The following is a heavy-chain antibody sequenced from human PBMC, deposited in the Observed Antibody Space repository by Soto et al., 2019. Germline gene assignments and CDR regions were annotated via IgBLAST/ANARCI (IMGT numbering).Heavy chain of an antibody. Sequence: ASVKVSCKVSGYTLTELSMHWVRQAPGKGLEWMGGFDPEDGETIYAQKFQGRVTMTEDTSTDTAYMELSSLRSEDTAVYYCATDLWRFGEIDYWGQGTLVTVSS. CDR1: GYTLTELS. CDR2: FDPEDGET. D-gene: IGHD3-10*01. CDR3: ATDLWRFGEIDY. V-gene: IGHV1-24*01. J-gene: IGHJ4*02.